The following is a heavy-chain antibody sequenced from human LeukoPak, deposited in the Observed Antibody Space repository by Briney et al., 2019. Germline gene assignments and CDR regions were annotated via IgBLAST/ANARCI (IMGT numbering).Heavy chain of an antibody. CDR1: GGSISSSSYY. CDR2: IYYSGST. D-gene: IGHD2-2*01. J-gene: IGHJ4*02. Sequence: SETLSLTCTVSGGSISSSSYYWGWIRQPPGKGLEWIGSIYYSGSTYYNPSLKSRVTISVDTSKNQFSLKLSSVTAADTAVYYCARDNVLDVVVPAAMRGLTFFDYWGQGTLVTVSS. V-gene: IGHV4-39*07. CDR3: ARDNVLDVVVPAAMRGLTFFDY.